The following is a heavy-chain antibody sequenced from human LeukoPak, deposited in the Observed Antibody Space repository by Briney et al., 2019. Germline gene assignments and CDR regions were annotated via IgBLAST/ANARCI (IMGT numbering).Heavy chain of an antibody. CDR1: GGSISSHY. D-gene: IGHD3-3*01. V-gene: IGHV4-59*11. Sequence: SETLPLICTVSGGSISSHYWRWIRPPPGKGVEWIGYIYHSATTNYNPSLKSRVTISVDTSKNQFSLKLRSVTAADTAVYYCARAGGGVVIPDYWGQGTLVTVSS. J-gene: IGHJ4*02. CDR2: IYHSATT. CDR3: ARAGGGVVIPDY.